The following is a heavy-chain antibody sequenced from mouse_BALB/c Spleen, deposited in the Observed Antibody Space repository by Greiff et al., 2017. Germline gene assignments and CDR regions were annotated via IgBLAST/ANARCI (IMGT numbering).Heavy chain of an antibody. CDR2: ISYDGSN. Sequence: VQLQQSGPGLVKPSQSLSLTCSVTGYSITSGYYWNWIRQFPGNKLEWMGYISYDGSNNYNPSLKNRISITRDTSKNQFFLKLNSVTTEDTATYYCGMVRAYWGQGTLVTVSA. CDR1: GYSITSGYY. D-gene: IGHD2-2*01. V-gene: IGHV3-6*02. J-gene: IGHJ3*01. CDR3: GMVRAY.